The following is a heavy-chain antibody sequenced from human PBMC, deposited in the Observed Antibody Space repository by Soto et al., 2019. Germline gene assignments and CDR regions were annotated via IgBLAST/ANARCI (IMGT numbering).Heavy chain of an antibody. CDR2: ISSGGDTI. V-gene: IGHV3-48*02. D-gene: IGHD3-3*01. Sequence: GSLRLSCAVSGFTFSPYSMNWVRQAPGKGLEWISYISSGGDTIYYADSVRGRFTVSRDNTKNSLYLQMDSLRDEDTAVYYCARDRSTIYGVVTPIDYWGQGTLVTVSS. J-gene: IGHJ4*02. CDR3: ARDRSTIYGVVTPIDY. CDR1: GFTFSPYS.